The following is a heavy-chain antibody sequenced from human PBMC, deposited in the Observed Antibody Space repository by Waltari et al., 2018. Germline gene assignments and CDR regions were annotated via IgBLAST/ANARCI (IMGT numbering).Heavy chain of an antibody. J-gene: IGHJ4*02. Sequence: DVQLVESGGGIGQPGGSLRLACEAQGFSFGDYWMHWVRQDPEKGLVWVAHVNHDGTHTTYADSVKGRFTVSRDNAKNTVYLQMNSLRADDTAVYFCARDTPGDGIDYWGQGTLVTVSS. V-gene: IGHV3-74*01. CDR3: ARDTPGDGIDY. D-gene: IGHD7-27*01. CDR2: VNHDGTHT. CDR1: GFSFGDYW.